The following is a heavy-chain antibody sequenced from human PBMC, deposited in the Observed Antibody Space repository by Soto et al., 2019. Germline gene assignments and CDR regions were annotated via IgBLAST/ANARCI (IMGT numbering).Heavy chain of an antibody. D-gene: IGHD3-22*01. Sequence: ASVKVSCKASGYTFTSYYMHWVRQAPGQGLEWKGKINPSGGSTSYAQKFQGRVTMTRDTSTSTAYMELSSLRSEDTAVYYCARGVVYYDSSGYLYYYYGMDVWGQGTTVTVSS. V-gene: IGHV1-46*01. CDR1: GYTFTSYY. J-gene: IGHJ6*02. CDR2: INPSGGST. CDR3: ARGVVYYDSSGYLYYYYGMDV.